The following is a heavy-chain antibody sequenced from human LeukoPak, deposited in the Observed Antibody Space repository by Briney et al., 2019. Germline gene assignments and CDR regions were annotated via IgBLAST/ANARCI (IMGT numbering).Heavy chain of an antibody. D-gene: IGHD2-15*01. CDR3: AKGGWSSYFDN. V-gene: IGHV3-23*01. CDR1: GFTFSSFA. J-gene: IGHJ4*02. CDR2: ASISGGTT. Sequence: GGSLRLSCAASGFTFSSFAMNWVRQAPGKGLEWVSVASISGGTTFYADSVKGRFTISRDNSKNTLYLQMNSLRAEDTAVYYCAKGGWSSYFDNWGQGTLVTVSS.